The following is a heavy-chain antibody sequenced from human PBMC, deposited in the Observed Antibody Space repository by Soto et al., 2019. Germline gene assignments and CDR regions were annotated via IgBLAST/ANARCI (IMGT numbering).Heavy chain of an antibody. D-gene: IGHD6-13*01. CDR1: GFTFSSYG. CDR3: AKTAAGHLYWYFDL. J-gene: IGHJ2*01. CDR2: ISYDGSNK. Sequence: QVQLVESGGGVVQPGRSLSLSCVASGFTFSSYGMHWVRQAPGKGLEWVAVISYDGSNKYYADSVKGRFTISRDNSKNTLYLQMNSLRAEDTAVYYCAKTAAGHLYWYFDLWGRGTLVTVSS. V-gene: IGHV3-30*18.